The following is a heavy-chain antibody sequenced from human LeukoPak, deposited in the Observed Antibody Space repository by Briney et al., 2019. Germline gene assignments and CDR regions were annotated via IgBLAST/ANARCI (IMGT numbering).Heavy chain of an antibody. D-gene: IGHD6-19*01. Sequence: GGSLRLSCAASGLTFSNYAMHWVRQAPGKGLEWVAIISFDGSDKYYADSVKGRFTISRDNSKNTLFLQMNSLRAEDTAVYYCARYIAEAGSHYFYGMDVWGLGTTVTVSS. CDR2: ISFDGSDK. J-gene: IGHJ6*02. CDR1: GLTFSNYA. V-gene: IGHV3-30-3*01. CDR3: ARYIAEAGSHYFYGMDV.